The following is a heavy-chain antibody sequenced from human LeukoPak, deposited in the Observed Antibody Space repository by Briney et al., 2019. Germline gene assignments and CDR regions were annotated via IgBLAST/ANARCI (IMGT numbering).Heavy chain of an antibody. CDR3: ATLGGPSGWPYYFDY. D-gene: IGHD6-19*01. Sequence: SETLSLTCTVSGGSISSGSYYWSWIRQPAGKGLEWIGRIYTSGSTNYNPSLKSRVTISVDTSKNQFSLKLSSVTAADTAVYYCATLGGPSGWPYYFDYWGQGTLVTVSS. V-gene: IGHV4-61*02. J-gene: IGHJ4*02. CDR1: GGSISSGSYY. CDR2: IYTSGST.